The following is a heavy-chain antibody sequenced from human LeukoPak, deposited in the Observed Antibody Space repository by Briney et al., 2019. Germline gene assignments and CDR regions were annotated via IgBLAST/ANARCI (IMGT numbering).Heavy chain of an antibody. D-gene: IGHD5-24*01. J-gene: IGHJ4*02. CDR1: GGSISSGGYS. Sequence: PSETLSLTCAVSGGSISSGGYSWSWIRQPPGKGLEWIGYIYHSGSTYYNPSLKSRVTISVDTSKNQFSLKLSSVTAADTAVYYCAARDGYNYYYWGQGTLVTVSS. CDR3: AARDGYNYYY. CDR2: IYHSGST. V-gene: IGHV4-30-2*01.